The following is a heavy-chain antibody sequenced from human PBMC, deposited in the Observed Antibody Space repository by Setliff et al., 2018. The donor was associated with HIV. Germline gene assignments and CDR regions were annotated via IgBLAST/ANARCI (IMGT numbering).Heavy chain of an antibody. Sequence: PSETLSLTCTVSGGSISSDDYYWNWIRQPPGKGLEWIGYITYSGSAYYNPSLKSRVTISVDTSKNQFSLELSSVTAADTAVYYCAREAGDYPFNWGQGTLVTVSS. CDR2: ITYSGSA. CDR1: GGSISSDDYY. CDR3: AREAGDYPFN. J-gene: IGHJ4*02. D-gene: IGHD4-17*01. V-gene: IGHV4-30-4*02.